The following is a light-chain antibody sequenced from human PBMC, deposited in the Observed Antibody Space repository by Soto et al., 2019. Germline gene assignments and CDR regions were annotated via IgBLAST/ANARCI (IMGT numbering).Light chain of an antibody. CDR3: AAWDYNLIHPV. V-gene: IGLV1-44*01. CDR2: SND. J-gene: IGLJ2*01. Sequence: HSVLTQPPSASGTPGQSVTISCSGSSSNIGSNPVNWYQHLPGTAPKVLIYSNDQRPSGVPDRFSGSKSTTSASLAISGLQFWDESHYYCAAWDYNLIHPVFGGGTKLTVL. CDR1: SSNIGSNP.